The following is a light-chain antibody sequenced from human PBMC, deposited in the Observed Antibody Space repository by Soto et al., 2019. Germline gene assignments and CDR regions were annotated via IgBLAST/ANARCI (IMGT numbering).Light chain of an antibody. CDR1: QNINSY. CDR2: AAS. Sequence: DIPMTQSPSSLSASVGDRVTITCRASQNINSYLNWYQQKPGQAPKLLIYAASTLQSGVPSRFSGSGSGTDFTLTISSLQPEDFANYYCQQSYSLMTFGGGTKVEIK. V-gene: IGKV1-39*01. J-gene: IGKJ4*01. CDR3: QQSYSLMT.